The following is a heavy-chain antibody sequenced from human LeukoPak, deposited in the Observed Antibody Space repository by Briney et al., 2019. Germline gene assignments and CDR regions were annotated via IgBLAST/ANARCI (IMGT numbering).Heavy chain of an antibody. Sequence: ASVKVSCKASGYTFSTYGISWVRQAPGQGLEWMGWISVYNGKTNYAQNLQGRVTLTTDTSTTTAYMGLRSLRSDDTAMFYCVRDWSTTVPGDCWFDSWGQGTLVTVSS. CDR1: GYTFSTYG. CDR3: VRDWSTTVPGDCWFDS. D-gene: IGHD2-2*01. J-gene: IGHJ5*01. V-gene: IGHV1-18*01. CDR2: ISVYNGKT.